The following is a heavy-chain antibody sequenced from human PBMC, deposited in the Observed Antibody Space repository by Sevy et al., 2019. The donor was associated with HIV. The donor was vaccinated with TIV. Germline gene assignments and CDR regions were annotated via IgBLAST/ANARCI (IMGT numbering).Heavy chain of an antibody. CDR2: ISGSGTRT. V-gene: IGHV3-23*01. D-gene: IGHD7-27*01. CDR1: GFSFDSYG. Sequence: GGSLRLSCAVSGFSFDSYGMTWVRQAPGKGLEWVSGISGSGTRTYYADSVKGRFIISRENSKNTLYLQMNSLRSEDTAVYYCAREENRELGTIPLDSWGRGIQVTVSS. J-gene: IGHJ4*02. CDR3: AREENRELGTIPLDS.